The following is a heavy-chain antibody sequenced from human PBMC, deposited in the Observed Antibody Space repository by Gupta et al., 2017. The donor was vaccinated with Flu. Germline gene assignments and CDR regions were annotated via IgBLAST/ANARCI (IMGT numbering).Heavy chain of an antibody. CDR2: ITSSGNYI. CDR1: YS. Sequence: YSMNWVRQAPGKGLEWVSSITSSGNYIYYADSVKGRFTISRDNAKNSLYLQMNSLRAEDTAVYYCARIPADYWGQGTLVTVSS. V-gene: IGHV3-21*01. D-gene: IGHD2-2*02. J-gene: IGHJ4*02. CDR3: ARIPADY.